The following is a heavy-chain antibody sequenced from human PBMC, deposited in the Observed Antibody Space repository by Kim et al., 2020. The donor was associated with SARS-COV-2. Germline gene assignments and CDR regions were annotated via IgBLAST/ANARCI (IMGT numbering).Heavy chain of an antibody. Sequence: GGSLRLSCAASGFTFSNAWMSWVRQAPGKGLEWVGRIKSKTDGGTTDYAAPVKGRFTISRDDSKNTLYLQMNSLKTEDTAVYYCTLRFGELSYPIRYYYYGMDVWGQGTTVTVSS. CDR2: IKSKTDGGTT. V-gene: IGHV3-15*01. CDR1: GFTFSNAW. D-gene: IGHD3-10*01. CDR3: TLRFGELSYPIRYYYYGMDV. J-gene: IGHJ6*02.